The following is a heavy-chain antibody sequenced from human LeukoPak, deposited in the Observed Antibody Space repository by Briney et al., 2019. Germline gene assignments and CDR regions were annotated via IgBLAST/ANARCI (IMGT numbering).Heavy chain of an antibody. J-gene: IGHJ4*02. CDR1: GFTFSTYE. CDR2: ISSSGTTM. Sequence: PGGSLRLSCAASGFTFSTYEMHWVRQAPGKGLEWVSYISSSGTTMYYADSVKGRFTISRDNAKNSLYLQMNSLRAEDTAVYYCARDEGYYGSGSPGYWGQGTLVTVSS. CDR3: ARDEGYYGSGSPGY. V-gene: IGHV3-48*03. D-gene: IGHD3-10*01.